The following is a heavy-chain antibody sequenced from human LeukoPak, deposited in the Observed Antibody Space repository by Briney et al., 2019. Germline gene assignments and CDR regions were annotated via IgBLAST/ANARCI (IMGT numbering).Heavy chain of an antibody. V-gene: IGHV4-4*09. CDR3: ARPEVVGAGNVFDI. CDR2: IYSSGST. J-gene: IGHJ3*02. D-gene: IGHD1-26*01. CDR1: GGSISSYY. Sequence: SETLSLTCTVSGGSISSYYWSWIRQPPGKGLEWIGYIYSSGSTNYNPSLKSRVTISVDTSKNQLFLNLSSVTAADTAVYYGARPEVVGAGNVFDIWGQGTMVTVSS.